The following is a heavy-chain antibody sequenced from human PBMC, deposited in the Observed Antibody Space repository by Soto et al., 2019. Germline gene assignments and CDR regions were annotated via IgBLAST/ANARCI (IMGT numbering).Heavy chain of an antibody. V-gene: IGHV3-21*01. CDR2: ISSSSSYI. J-gene: IGHJ4*01. CDR1: AFTFISFS. D-gene: IGHD3-16*01. Sequence: GWSLRLSCASSAFTFISFSMNWVRQAPGKGLEWVSSISSSSSYIYYADSVKGRFTISRDNAKNSLYLQMNSLRAEDTAVYYCARDFSYAGSSPNFDYWGHGTLVTVSS. CDR3: ARDFSYAGSSPNFDY.